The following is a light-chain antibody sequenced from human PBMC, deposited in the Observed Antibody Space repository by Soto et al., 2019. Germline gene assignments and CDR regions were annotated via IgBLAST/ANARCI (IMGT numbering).Light chain of an antibody. Sequence: DIVMTQSPDSLAVSLGERATINCKSSQSVLYSSSNKNFLAWYQQKPGQPPKLLIYWSSTRQSGVPDRFSGSGSGTEFTLTIGSLQAEDVAVYYCQQYYSAPFTFGQGTRLEI. CDR2: WSS. CDR1: QSVLYSSSNKNF. J-gene: IGKJ5*01. CDR3: QQYYSAPFT. V-gene: IGKV4-1*01.